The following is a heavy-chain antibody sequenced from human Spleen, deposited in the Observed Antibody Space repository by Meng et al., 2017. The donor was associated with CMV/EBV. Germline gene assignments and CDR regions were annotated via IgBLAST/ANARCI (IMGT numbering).Heavy chain of an antibody. V-gene: IGHV4-34*01. CDR3: ARVSSLTPYSSGWLDY. D-gene: IGHD6-19*01. CDR1: GGSFSGYY. Sequence: GEVRQWGAGLLKPSGTLALTGSVYGGSFSGYYWSWIRQPPGKGLEWIGEINHSGSTNYNPSLKSRVTISVDTSKNQFSLKLSSVTAADTAVYYCARVSSLTPYSSGWLDYWGQGTLVTVSS. J-gene: IGHJ4*02. CDR2: INHSGST.